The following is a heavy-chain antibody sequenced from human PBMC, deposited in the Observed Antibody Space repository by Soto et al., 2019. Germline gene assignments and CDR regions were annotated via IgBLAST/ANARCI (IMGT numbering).Heavy chain of an antibody. J-gene: IGHJ4*02. CDR2: LIVILGTT. Sequence: QVQLVQSGAEVRKPGSSVKVSCQSFGGSFSSYAFSWVRQAPGQGLEWMGGLIVILGTTNYAQKFKGRVTFTADESTSTAYVEVSSLESEDTAIYYCASGYYDSSGYSIDYWCQGTQVTVSS. D-gene: IGHD3-22*01. V-gene: IGHV1-69*01. CDR1: GGSFSSYA. CDR3: ASGYYDSSGYSIDY.